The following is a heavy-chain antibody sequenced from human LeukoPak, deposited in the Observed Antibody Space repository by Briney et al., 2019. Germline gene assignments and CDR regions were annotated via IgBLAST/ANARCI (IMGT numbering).Heavy chain of an antibody. Sequence: GVSLRLSCAASGFTFSSFAMAWVRQAPGKGLEWVSAIFARDGGTFYGDAVKGRFTISRDNSKNTLYLQMNSLRAEDTAIYYCAKTRGPAATHPDYYWGQGILVTVSS. CDR1: GFTFSSFA. CDR2: IFARDGGT. J-gene: IGHJ4*02. V-gene: IGHV3-23*01. CDR3: AKTRGPAATHPDYY. D-gene: IGHD2-21*02.